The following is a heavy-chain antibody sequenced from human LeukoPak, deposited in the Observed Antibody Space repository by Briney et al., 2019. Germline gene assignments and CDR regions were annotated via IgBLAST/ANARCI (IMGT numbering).Heavy chain of an antibody. CDR3: ATLAFGDTDS. V-gene: IGHV3-23*01. D-gene: IGHD3-10*01. CDR1: GFTFNNFA. CDR2: ISGSGGST. Sequence: GGSLRLSCAASGFTFNNFAMSWVRQAPGKGLEWVSAISGSGGSTYYADSVKGRFTISRDNSKNTLYLQMHSLGAEDTAVYYCATLAFGDTDSWGQGTLVTVAS. J-gene: IGHJ4*02.